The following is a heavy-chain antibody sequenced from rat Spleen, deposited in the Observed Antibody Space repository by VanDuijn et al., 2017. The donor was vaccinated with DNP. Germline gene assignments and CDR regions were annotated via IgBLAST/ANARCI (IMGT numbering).Heavy chain of an antibody. CDR2: ISSGGST. V-gene: IGHV2-4*01. J-gene: IGHJ1*01. CDR3: TRGGRRGYWYFDF. CDR1: GFSLTKYG. Sequence: QVQLEESGPGLLQPSQTLSLTCTVSGFSLTKYGISWVRQPPGKGLEWIAGISSGGSTDYNSGLKSRRSISRDTSKSQVFLKMNRLQTEDTASYYCTRGGRRGYWYFDFWGPGTMVTVSS.